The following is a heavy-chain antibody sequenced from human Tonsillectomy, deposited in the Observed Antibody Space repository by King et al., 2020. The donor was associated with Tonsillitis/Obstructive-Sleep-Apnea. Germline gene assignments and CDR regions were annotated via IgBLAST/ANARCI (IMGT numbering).Heavy chain of an antibody. V-gene: IGHV1-2*06. J-gene: IGHJ4*02. CDR3: ARDYGDYKAPYDY. Sequence: VQLVESGAEVKKPGASVKVSCKASGYTFTGYYMHWVRQAPGQGLEWMGRINPNSGGTNYAQKVQGRVTMTRATSISTAYMELSRLRSDDTAVYYCARDYGDYKAPYDYWGQGTLVTVSS. D-gene: IGHD4-17*01. CDR2: INPNSGGT. CDR1: GYTFTGYY.